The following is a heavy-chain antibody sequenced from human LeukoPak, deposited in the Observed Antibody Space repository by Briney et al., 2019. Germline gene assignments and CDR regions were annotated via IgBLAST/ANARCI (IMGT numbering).Heavy chain of an antibody. CDR1: GGSISSYY. Sequence: SETLSLTCTVSGGSISSYYWSWIRQPPGKGLEWIGYIYYSGNTNYLSSLKSRVTISVDTSKNQFSLKLSSVTAADTAVYYCARRNYYDTSGYQFDYWGQGTLVTVSS. CDR3: ARRNYYDTSGYQFDY. CDR2: IYYSGNT. V-gene: IGHV4-59*08. D-gene: IGHD3-22*01. J-gene: IGHJ4*02.